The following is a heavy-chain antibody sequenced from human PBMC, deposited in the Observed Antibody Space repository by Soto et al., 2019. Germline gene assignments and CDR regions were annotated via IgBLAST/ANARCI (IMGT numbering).Heavy chain of an antibody. CDR2: IYYTGST. D-gene: IGHD2-8*01. J-gene: IGHJ6*02. Sequence: GGAYRGRNRHHPRKGLAWIGYIYYTGSTYYTPSLKSRVNISVDTSKKQFSLRLSSVTAADTAVYYCARDNGHYGMAVWRQGTTVTVSS. CDR3: ARDNGHYGMAV. V-gene: IGHV4-31*02. CDR1: GGAY.